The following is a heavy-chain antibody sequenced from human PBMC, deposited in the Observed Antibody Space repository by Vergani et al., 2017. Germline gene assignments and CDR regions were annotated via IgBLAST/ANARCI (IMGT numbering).Heavy chain of an antibody. V-gene: IGHV3-23*01. CDR2: ISGSGGST. J-gene: IGHJ6*02. D-gene: IGHD6-19*01. Sequence: EVQLLESGGGLVQPGGSLRLSCAASGFTFSSYAMSWVRQAPGKGLEWVSAISGSGGSTYYADSVKGRFTISRDNSKNTLYLQMNSLRAEDTAVYYCARDKDSSGWYRDHYGMDVWGQGTTVTVSS. CDR3: ARDKDSSGWYRDHYGMDV. CDR1: GFTFSSYA.